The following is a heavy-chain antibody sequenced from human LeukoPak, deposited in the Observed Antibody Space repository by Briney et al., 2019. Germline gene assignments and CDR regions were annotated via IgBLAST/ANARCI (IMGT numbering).Heavy chain of an antibody. D-gene: IGHD2-21*02. J-gene: IGHJ2*01. Sequence: PSETLSLTCAVSGGSISSGDYSWSCVRQPPGKGLEWIGYIYHTGGTFYNPSLKSRVTMSADRSKNQFSLKLSSVTAADTAVYYCARDHSVTGYWYFDLWGRGTLVTVSS. V-gene: IGHV4-30-2*01. CDR1: GGSISSGDYS. CDR2: IYHTGGT. CDR3: ARDHSVTGYWYFDL.